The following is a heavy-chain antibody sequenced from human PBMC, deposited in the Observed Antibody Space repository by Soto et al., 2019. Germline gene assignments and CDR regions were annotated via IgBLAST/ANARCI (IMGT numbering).Heavy chain of an antibody. CDR3: ASSGTSIAAAGIDY. V-gene: IGHV1-8*01. D-gene: IGHD6-13*01. CDR2: MNPNSGNT. Sequence: ASVKVSCKASGYTFTSYDINWVRQATGQGLEWMGWMNPNSGNTGYAQKFQGRVTMTRNTSISTAYMELSSLRSEDTAVYYCASSGTSIAAAGIDYWGQGTLVTVSS. J-gene: IGHJ4*02. CDR1: GYTFTSYD.